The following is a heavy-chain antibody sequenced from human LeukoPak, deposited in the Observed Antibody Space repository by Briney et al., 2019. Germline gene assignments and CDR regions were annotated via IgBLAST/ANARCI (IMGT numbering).Heavy chain of an antibody. D-gene: IGHD5-12*01. CDR1: GFTLSSYG. Sequence: GRSLRLSCAASGFTLSSYGMHWVRQAPGQGLEWMGWVNPNSGGTNYAQNFQGRVTMTRDTSISTAYMELSRLRSDDTAVYYCATAVYSGYDLDFDYWGQGTLVNVSS. V-gene: IGHV1-2*02. CDR3: ATAVYSGYDLDFDY. CDR2: VNPNSGGT. J-gene: IGHJ4*02.